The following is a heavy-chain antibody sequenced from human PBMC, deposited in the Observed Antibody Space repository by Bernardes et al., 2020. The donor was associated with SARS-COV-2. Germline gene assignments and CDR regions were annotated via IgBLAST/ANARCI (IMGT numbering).Heavy chain of an antibody. J-gene: IGHJ6*02. V-gene: IGHV3-48*04. CDR3: AGVSTGNYYYGMDV. Sequence: SMRLYGAASGFTFSSYSMNWVRQAPGKGLQWVSYISSSSSTIYYGDSVKGRFTISRDNAKNSLYLQMSSLRAEDTAVYYCAGVSTGNYYYGMDVWGQGTTVTVS. CDR2: ISSSSSTI. CDR1: GFTFSSYS.